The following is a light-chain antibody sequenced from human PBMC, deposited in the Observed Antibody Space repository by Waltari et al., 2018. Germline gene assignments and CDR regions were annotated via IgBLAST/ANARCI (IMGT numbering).Light chain of an antibody. V-gene: IGKV4-1*01. CDR1: QSLLYSSNGQNY. CDR3: QQFHSYPRT. CDR2: WAS. J-gene: IGKJ1*01. Sequence: DIVMTQSPDSLATSLGERATINCKSSQSLLYSSNGQNYLAWFQQKPGQPPKLLIYWASIRESGVPDRFSGSGSETDFTLTISSLQAEDVAIYYCQQFHSYPRTFGQGTKVEIK.